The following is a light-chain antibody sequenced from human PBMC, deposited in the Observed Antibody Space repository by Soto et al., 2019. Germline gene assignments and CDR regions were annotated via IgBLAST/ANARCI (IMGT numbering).Light chain of an antibody. J-gene: IGKJ1*01. CDR2: LGS. CDR1: QSLLHSIRYNY. V-gene: IGKV2-28*01. CDR3: IQAVQAPLT. Sequence: PSPVPLTVPPGETASISCRSSQSLLHSIRYNYFDWYLQQPGQSPQLLIYLGSNRASRVPDCFSGSGSGTDFTLKISRVAAEDVGAYCWIQAVQAPLTFGQGTKVDIK.